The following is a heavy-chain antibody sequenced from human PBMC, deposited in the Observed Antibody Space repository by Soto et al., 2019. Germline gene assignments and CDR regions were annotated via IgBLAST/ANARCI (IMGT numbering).Heavy chain of an antibody. J-gene: IGHJ4*02. V-gene: IGHV3-7*03. CDR3: ARVTRGATVTTNRYFDY. D-gene: IGHD4-4*01. CDR1: GFTFSSYW. Sequence: PGGSLRLSCAASGFTFSSYWMSWVRQAPGKGLEWVANIKQDGSEKYYVDSVKGRFTISRDNAKNSLYLQMNSLRAEDTAVYYCARVTRGATVTTNRYFDYWGQGTLVTVSS. CDR2: IKQDGSEK.